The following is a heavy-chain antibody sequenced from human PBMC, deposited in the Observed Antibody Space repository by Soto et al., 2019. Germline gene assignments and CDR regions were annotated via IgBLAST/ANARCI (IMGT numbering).Heavy chain of an antibody. CDR3: ERDGRDSGYDYYFDY. V-gene: IGHV1-69*13. CDR2: IIPIFGTA. J-gene: IGHJ4*02. CDR1: GGTFSSYA. Sequence: SVKVSCKASGGTFSSYAISWVRQAPGQGLEWMGGIIPIFGTANYAQKFQGRVTITADESTSTAYMELSSLRSEDTAVYYCERDGRDSGYDYYFDYWGQGTLVTVSS. D-gene: IGHD5-12*01.